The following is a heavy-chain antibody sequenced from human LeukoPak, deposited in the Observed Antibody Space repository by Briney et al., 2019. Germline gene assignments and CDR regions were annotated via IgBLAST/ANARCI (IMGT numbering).Heavy chain of an antibody. CDR2: ISSRSSYI. V-gene: IGHV3-21*01. CDR1: GFNFSSYT. J-gene: IGHJ4*02. D-gene: IGHD6-19*01. CDR3: TRYGSMGCYKGCDY. Sequence: GGSLRLSCAASGFNFSSYTMNWVRQAPGKGLEWVSFISSRSSYISYADSVKGRFTISRDNAKNSLYLQMNSLRAEDTAVYYCTRYGSMGCYKGCDYWGEGTRVTVFS.